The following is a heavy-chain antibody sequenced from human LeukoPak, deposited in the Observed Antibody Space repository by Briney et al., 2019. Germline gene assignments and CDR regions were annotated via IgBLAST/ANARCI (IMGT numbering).Heavy chain of an antibody. CDR1: GGTFSSYA. CDR2: IIPIFGTA. Sequence: ASVEVSCKASGGTFSSYAISWVRQAPGQGLEWMGGIIPIFGTANYAQKFQGRVTITADESTSTAYMELSSLRSEDTAVYYCARGSLAAAGPAEYFQHWGQGTLVTVSS. J-gene: IGHJ1*01. CDR3: ARGSLAAAGPAEYFQH. V-gene: IGHV1-69*01. D-gene: IGHD6-13*01.